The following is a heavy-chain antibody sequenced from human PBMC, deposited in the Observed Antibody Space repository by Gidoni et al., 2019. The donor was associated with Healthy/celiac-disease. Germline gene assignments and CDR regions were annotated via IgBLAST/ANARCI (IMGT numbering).Heavy chain of an antibody. CDR3: ASLVAAGGYYFDY. CDR1: GGSISSYY. Sequence: QVQLQESGPGLVKPSKTLSLTCTVSGGSISSYYWSWIRQPPGKGLEWIGYIYYSGSTNYNPSLKSRVTISVDTSKNQFSLKLSSVTAADTAVYYCASLVAAGGYYFDYWGQGTLVTVSS. CDR2: IYYSGST. D-gene: IGHD6-13*01. J-gene: IGHJ4*02. V-gene: IGHV4-59*01.